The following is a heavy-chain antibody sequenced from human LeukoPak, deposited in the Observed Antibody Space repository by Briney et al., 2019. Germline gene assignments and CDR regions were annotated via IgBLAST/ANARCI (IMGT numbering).Heavy chain of an antibody. CDR3: ARDRAAAFDY. V-gene: IGHV3-30-3*01. CDR1: GFTFSNAW. J-gene: IGHJ4*02. CDR2: ISYDGSNK. Sequence: GGPLRLSCAASGFTFSNAWMNWVRQAPGKGLEWVAVISYDGSNKYYADSVKGRFTISRDNSKNTLYLQMNSLRAEDTAVYYCARDRAAAFDYWGQGTLVTVSS. D-gene: IGHD6-13*01.